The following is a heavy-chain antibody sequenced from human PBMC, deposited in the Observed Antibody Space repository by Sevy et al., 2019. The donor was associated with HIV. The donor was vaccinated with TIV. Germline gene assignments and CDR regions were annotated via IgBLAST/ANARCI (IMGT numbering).Heavy chain of an antibody. CDR3: ARHARGYNWNAYYYYMDV. CDR1: GGSISSYY. Sequence: SETLSLTCTVSGGSISSYYWSWIRQPPGKGLKWIGYIYYSGSTNYNPSLKSRVTISVDTSKNQFSLKLSSVTAADTAVYYCARHARGYNWNAYYYYMDVWGKWTTVTVSS. V-gene: IGHV4-59*01. J-gene: IGHJ6*03. D-gene: IGHD1-1*01. CDR2: IYYSGST.